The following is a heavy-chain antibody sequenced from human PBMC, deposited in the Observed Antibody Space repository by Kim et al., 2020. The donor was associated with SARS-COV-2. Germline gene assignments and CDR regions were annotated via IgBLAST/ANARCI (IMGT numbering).Heavy chain of an antibody. D-gene: IGHD3-9*01. J-gene: IGHJ4*02. CDR2: SDPGDSDT. Sequence: GNGLEWMGISDPGDSDTRYSPSFQGQVTISADKSISSDYLQWSSLKASDTEMYYCARGGFGGYFDCLDYWGQRTLVTVSS. V-gene: IGHV5-51*01. CDR3: ARGGFGGYFDCLDY.